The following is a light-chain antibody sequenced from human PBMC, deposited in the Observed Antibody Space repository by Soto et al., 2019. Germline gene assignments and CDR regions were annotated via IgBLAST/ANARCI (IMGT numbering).Light chain of an antibody. CDR2: EVT. V-gene: IGLV2-14*01. CDR1: SNNY. Sequence: QSALTQPASVSGSPGQSITISCTGTSNNYVSWYQHHPGKAPKLMIYEVTNRPSGVPDRFSGSKSGTSASLAISGLQSEDEADFYCAAWDDSLNGPVFGGGTKVTVL. CDR3: AAWDDSLNGPV. J-gene: IGLJ2*01.